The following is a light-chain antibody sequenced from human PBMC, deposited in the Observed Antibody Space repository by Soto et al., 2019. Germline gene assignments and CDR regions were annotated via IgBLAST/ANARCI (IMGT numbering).Light chain of an antibody. J-gene: IGKJ1*01. V-gene: IGKV3-11*01. CDR3: QQYNSYPWT. CDR1: QSVSSY. Sequence: DIVLTQSPATLSLSPGQTATLSCRASQSVSSYLAWYQQKPGQAPRLLIYGASSRATGIPDRFSGSGSGTDFTLTISRLEPDDFATYYCQQYNSYPWTFGQGTKVDI. CDR2: GAS.